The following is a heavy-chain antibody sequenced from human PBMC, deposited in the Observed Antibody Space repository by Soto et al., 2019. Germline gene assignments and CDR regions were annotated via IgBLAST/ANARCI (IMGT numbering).Heavy chain of an antibody. CDR2: SNPNSGGT. D-gene: IGHD2-2*01. CDR3: ARDRLLGYCSSTSCYEMEDTVGDY. J-gene: IGHJ4*02. V-gene: IGHV1-2*02. CDR1: GYTFTGYY. Sequence: ASVKVSCKASGYTFTGYYMHWVRQAPGQGLEWMGWSNPNSGGTNYAQKFQGRVTMTRDTSISTAYMELRRLRSDDTAVYYCARDRLLGYCSSTSCYEMEDTVGDYWGQGPMVTVSS.